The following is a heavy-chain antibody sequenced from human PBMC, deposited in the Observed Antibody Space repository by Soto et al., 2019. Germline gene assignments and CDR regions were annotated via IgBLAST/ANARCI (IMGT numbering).Heavy chain of an antibody. CDR3: ARVLVYYDSGGYYYGWRYGMDV. V-gene: IGHV1-69*13. CDR1: GGTFSSYA. CDR2: IIPIFGTA. D-gene: IGHD3-22*01. Sequence: GASVKVSCKASGGTFSSYAISWVRQAPGQGLEWMGGIIPIFGTANYAQKFQGRVTITADESTSTAYMELSSLRSEDTAVYYCARVLVYYDSGGYYYGWRYGMDVWGQGTTVTVSS. J-gene: IGHJ6*02.